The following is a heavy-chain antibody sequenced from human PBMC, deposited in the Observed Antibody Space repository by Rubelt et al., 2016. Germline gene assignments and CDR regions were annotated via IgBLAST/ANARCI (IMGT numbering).Heavy chain of an antibody. J-gene: IGHJ4*02. V-gene: IGHV3-7*01. CDR1: GSRFIDHY. Sequence: EVKMVEFGGGLVQHGGSLRLSCAASGSRFIDHYMDWVRKAPGKGLEWVARIHQHASEKYNGDPVRGRFTISRDTTKNSLDLHMDSLRAEDTAVYYCVRESMTTVRTHGVGFDYWGQGALVSVSS. CDR3: VRESMTTVRTHGVGFDY. CDR2: IHQHASEK. D-gene: IGHD4-17*01.